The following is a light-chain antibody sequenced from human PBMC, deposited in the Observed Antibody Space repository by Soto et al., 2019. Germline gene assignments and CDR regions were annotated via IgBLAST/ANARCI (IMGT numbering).Light chain of an antibody. Sequence: EIVLTQSPGTLSLSPGERATLSCRASQSVTSSFLVWYQQKPGQAPRLLIYGAFSRATGIPDRFSGSGSGTDFTLTSSRLEHEDFAVYYCQHYSSSLLTFGGGTKVEIK. CDR2: GAF. V-gene: IGKV3-20*01. J-gene: IGKJ4*01. CDR3: QHYSSSLLT. CDR1: QSVTSSF.